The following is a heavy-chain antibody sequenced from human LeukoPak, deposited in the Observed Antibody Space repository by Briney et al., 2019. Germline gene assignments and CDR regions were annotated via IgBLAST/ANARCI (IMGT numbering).Heavy chain of an antibody. CDR1: GYTFTSYG. CDR2: ISAYNGNT. J-gene: IGHJ4*02. CDR3: ARDLNIAVAGTVDY. Sequence: ASVKVSCKASGYTFTSYGISWVRQAPGQGLEWMGWISAYNGNTNYAQKLQGRVTMTTHTSTSTAYMELRSLRSDDTAVYYCARDLNIAVAGTVDYWGQGTLVTVSS. D-gene: IGHD6-19*01. V-gene: IGHV1-18*01.